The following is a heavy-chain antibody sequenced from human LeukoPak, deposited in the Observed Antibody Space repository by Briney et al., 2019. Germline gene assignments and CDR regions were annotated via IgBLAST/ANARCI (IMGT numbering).Heavy chain of an antibody. V-gene: IGHV6-1*01. CDR3: ARGVNYSFDY. CDR1: GDSVSSDSAA. Sequence: SHTLSLTCAISGDSVSSDSAAWNWIRQSPSRGLEWLGSTFHRSNWYKDYAVSVISRISVSPDTPKNQFSLQLNSVTPEDTAVYYCARGVNYSFDYWGQGTLVTVSS. D-gene: IGHD1-7*01. CDR2: TFHRSNWYK. J-gene: IGHJ4*02.